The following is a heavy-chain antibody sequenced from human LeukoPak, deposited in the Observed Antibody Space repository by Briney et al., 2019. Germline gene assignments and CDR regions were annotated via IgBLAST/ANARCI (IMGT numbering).Heavy chain of an antibody. CDR2: ISYDGSNK. Sequence: GGSLRLSCAASGFTFSSYAMHWVRQAPGKGLEWVAVISYDGSNKYYADSVKGRFTISRDNSEDTAVYYCAKDSRWDLTRLFDNWGQGTLVIVSS. CDR1: GFTFSSYA. V-gene: IGHV3-30*04. D-gene: IGHD3-10*01. J-gene: IGHJ4*02. CDR3: N.